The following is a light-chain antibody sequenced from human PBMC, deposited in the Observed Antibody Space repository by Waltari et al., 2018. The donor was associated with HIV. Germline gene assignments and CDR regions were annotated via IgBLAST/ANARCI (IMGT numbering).Light chain of an antibody. CDR1: SSDIGLYTL. J-gene: IGLJ3*02. Sequence: QSALTQPASVSGSLGQSITISCTGTSSDIGLYTLVSWYQPHPGKAPQLVIHGVGTRPSGVSDRFSGSKSGNTASLTISTLQAEDEADYYCSSYINTDTLVFGGGTKLTVL. CDR3: SSYINTDTLV. CDR2: GVG. V-gene: IGLV2-14*01.